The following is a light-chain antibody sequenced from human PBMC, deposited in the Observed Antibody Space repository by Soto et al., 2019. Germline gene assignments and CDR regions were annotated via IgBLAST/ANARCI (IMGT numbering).Light chain of an antibody. CDR1: SSDVGVSDY. J-gene: IGLJ2*01. CDR3: SSSTSSSTSV. Sequence: QSVLTQPDSVSGSPGQSITISCTGTSSDVGVSDYVSWYQHHPGKAPRLIIYDVSNRPSGVSNRFSGSKSGNTASLTISGLQAEDEADYYCSSSTSSSTSVFGGGTKLTVL. CDR2: DVS. V-gene: IGLV2-14*03.